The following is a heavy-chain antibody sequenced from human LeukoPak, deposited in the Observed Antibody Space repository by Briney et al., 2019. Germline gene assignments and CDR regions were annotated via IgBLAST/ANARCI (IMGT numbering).Heavy chain of an antibody. Sequence: SETLSLTCSVSGGSIAVNHYYWGWIRQPPGKGLEWIGSGLYTGNTYSNPSLRSRVTISVGTSENEFSLKMNSVTAADTAVYYCAREHRSSKYFDSWGQGALMIVSS. CDR3: AREHRSSKYFDS. V-gene: IGHV4-39*02. CDR1: GGSIAVNHYY. CDR2: GLYTGNT. J-gene: IGHJ4*02. D-gene: IGHD6-6*01.